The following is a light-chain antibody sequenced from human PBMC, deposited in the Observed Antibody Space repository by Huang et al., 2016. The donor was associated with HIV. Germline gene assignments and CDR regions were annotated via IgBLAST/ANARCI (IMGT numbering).Light chain of an antibody. CDR1: QNVNNN. Sequence: EIVMTQSPATLSVSPGERATLSCRASQNVNNNLAWYQHKPGQAPRLLIHGASTRATSIPAMYSVSGFGTGFHLTISSLHAEDFAVYYCQQYNDWPPMYTFGQGTKLEIK. J-gene: IGKJ2*01. CDR2: GAS. V-gene: IGKV3-15*01. CDR3: QQYNDWPPMYT.